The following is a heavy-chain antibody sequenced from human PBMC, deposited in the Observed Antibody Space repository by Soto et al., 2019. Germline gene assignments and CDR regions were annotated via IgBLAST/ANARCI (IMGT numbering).Heavy chain of an antibody. D-gene: IGHD3-10*01. Sequence: QVQLVESGGGVVQPGRSLRLSCAASGFTFSSYGLHWVRHAPGKGLEWVAVISHDGSNKNYADSVKGRFTISRDNAKNTLYLQMNSLRAEDTAVYYCAKDLTRGVITPHYWGQGTLVTVSS. CDR1: GFTFSSYG. CDR2: ISHDGSNK. J-gene: IGHJ4*02. CDR3: AKDLTRGVITPHY. V-gene: IGHV3-30*18.